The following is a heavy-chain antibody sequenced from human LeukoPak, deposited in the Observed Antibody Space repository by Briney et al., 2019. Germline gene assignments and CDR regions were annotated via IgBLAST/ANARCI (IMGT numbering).Heavy chain of an antibody. CDR2: ISGSGGST. J-gene: IGHJ4*02. V-gene: IGHV3-23*01. D-gene: IGHD2-2*02. CDR1: GFTFSSYA. Sequence: GGSLRLSCAASGFTFSSYAMSWVRQAPGKGLEWVSAISGSGGSTYYADSVKGQFTISRDNSKNTLYLQMNSLRAEDTAVYYCAKELAAYIVVVPAAIYGVDYWGQGTLVTVSS. CDR3: AKELAAYIVVVPAAIYGVDY.